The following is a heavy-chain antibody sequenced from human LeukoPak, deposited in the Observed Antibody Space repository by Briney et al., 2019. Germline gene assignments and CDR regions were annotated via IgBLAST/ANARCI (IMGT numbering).Heavy chain of an antibody. V-gene: IGHV3-23*01. J-gene: IGHJ6*03. D-gene: IGHD2-2*01. Sequence: GGSLRLSCTASGFTFGDDAWSWFRQAPGKGLEWVASITLSGGSTFYADSVKGRFTISRDNSKNTLYLQMNSLSAEDTAVYYCAKRGNPAVGHHYLDVWGKGTTVSVSS. CDR1: GFTFGDDA. CDR2: ITLSGGST. CDR3: AKRGNPAVGHHYLDV.